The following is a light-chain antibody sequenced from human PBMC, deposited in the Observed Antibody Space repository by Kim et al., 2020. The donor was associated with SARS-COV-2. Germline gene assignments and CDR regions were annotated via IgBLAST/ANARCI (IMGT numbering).Light chain of an antibody. CDR2: AAS. CDR1: QSISSY. J-gene: IGKJ2*01. Sequence: GDKVTITCRASQSISSYLNWYQQKPGKAPKLLIYAASSLQSGVPSRFSGSGSGTDFTLTISSLQPEDFATYYCQQSYSTPYTFGQGTKLEI. V-gene: IGKV1-39*01. CDR3: QQSYSTPYT.